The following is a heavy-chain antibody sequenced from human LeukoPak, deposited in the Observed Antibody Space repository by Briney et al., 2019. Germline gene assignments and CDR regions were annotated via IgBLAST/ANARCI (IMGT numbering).Heavy chain of an antibody. V-gene: IGHV3-21*01. D-gene: IGHD3-22*01. CDR2: ISSSSNYI. Sequence: GGSLRLSCAASRFTFSIYSMNWVRQAPGKGLEWVSSISSSSNYIYYADSVKGRFTISRDNAKNSLYLQMNSLRAEDTAVYYCARVGYYDSSGFDYWGQGTLVTVSS. CDR1: RFTFSIYS. CDR3: ARVGYYDSSGFDY. J-gene: IGHJ4*02.